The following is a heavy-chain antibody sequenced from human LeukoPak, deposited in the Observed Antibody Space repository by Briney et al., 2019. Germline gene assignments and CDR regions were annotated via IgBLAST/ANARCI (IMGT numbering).Heavy chain of an antibody. D-gene: IGHD6-19*01. CDR1: GCTFSSYA. CDR2: VGGTDGWT. Sequence: AGGSLRLSCAASGCTFSSYAMNWVRQAPGKGLEWVSVVGGTDGWTNYADSVKGRFTISRDNSKNTLYLQMNSLRVEDTAVYYCAKDRYSSGRGHYFNYWGQGTLVTVSS. J-gene: IGHJ4*02. V-gene: IGHV3-23*01. CDR3: AKDRYSSGRGHYFNY.